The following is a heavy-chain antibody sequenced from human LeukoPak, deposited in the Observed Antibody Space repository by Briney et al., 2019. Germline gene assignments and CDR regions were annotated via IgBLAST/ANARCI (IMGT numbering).Heavy chain of an antibody. CDR1: GGSISSGSYY. Sequence: PSETLSLTCTVSGGSISSGSYYWSWIRQPAGKGLEWIGRVYTSGSPDYNPSLKSRVTISRDTSKNQFSLSLGSVTAADTAVYYCARSPYGTSSSDFWGQGTLVTVSS. D-gene: IGHD6-6*01. CDR3: ARSPYGTSSSDF. J-gene: IGHJ4*02. V-gene: IGHV4-61*02. CDR2: VYTSGSP.